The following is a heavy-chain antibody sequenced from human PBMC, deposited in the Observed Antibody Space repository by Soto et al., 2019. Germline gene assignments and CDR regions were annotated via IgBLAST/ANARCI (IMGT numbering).Heavy chain of an antibody. J-gene: IGHJ5*02. CDR2: IIPIFGTA. Sequence: SVKVSCKASGGTFSSYAISWVRQAPGQGLEWMGGIIPIFGTANYAQKFQGRVTITADKSTSTAYMELSSLRSEDTAVYYCARDNLYCFSGREQHKWSEPWGQGTLVTVSS. CDR1: GGTFSSYA. V-gene: IGHV1-69*06. D-gene: IGHD2-15*01. CDR3: ARDNLYCFSGREQHKWSEP.